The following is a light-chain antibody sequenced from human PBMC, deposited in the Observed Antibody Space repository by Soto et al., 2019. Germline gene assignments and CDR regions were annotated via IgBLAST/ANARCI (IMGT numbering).Light chain of an antibody. CDR1: QSLVHRDGNTY. Sequence: DIVMTQTPLSSPVTLGQPASISCRSSQSLVHRDGNTYLSWFQQRPGQPPRLLIYKISNRFSCVPDRCSGSGAGTEFTLQISRVEAEAVGVYYCLAATHSALTFGGGTKVQIK. CDR3: LAATHSALT. V-gene: IGKV2-24*01. CDR2: KIS. J-gene: IGKJ4*01.